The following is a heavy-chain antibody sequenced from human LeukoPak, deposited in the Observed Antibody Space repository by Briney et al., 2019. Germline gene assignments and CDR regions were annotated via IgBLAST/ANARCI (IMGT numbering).Heavy chain of an antibody. D-gene: IGHD6-19*01. CDR3: ARAVAGFFDY. J-gene: IGHJ4*02. CDR1: GFYFSAYL. CDR2: IKQDGSQE. V-gene: IGHV3-7*02. Sequence: GGSLRLSCVASGFYFSAYLMSWVRQAPGKGLEWVANIKQDGSQEFYLDSVKGRFTISRDNGNNSLYLHMSRLRVEDTAVYYCARAVAGFFDYWGQGTLVTVSS.